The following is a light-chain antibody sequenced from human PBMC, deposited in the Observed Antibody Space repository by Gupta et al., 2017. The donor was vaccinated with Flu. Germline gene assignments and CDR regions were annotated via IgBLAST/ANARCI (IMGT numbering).Light chain of an antibody. CDR1: RSNIGSNY. CDR2: DNN. V-gene: IGLV1-51*01. Sequence: QSVLTQPPSVSAAPGQKITISCSGSRSNIGSNYVCWYQRLPGTAPKLLIFDNNRRHSGVPDRFSGSKSDTSATLGITGLQTEEEAAYYCGTWDSSRSAVVFGGGTKLTVL. CDR3: GTWDSSRSAVV. J-gene: IGLJ2*01.